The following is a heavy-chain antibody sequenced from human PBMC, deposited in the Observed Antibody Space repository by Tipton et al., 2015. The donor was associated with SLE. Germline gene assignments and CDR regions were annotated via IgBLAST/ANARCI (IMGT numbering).Heavy chain of an antibody. CDR1: GDSISSTSYF. V-gene: IGHV4-39*07. Sequence: TLSLTCTASGDSISSTSYFWGWLRQPPGKGLEWIGSVYYTGTTFYNPSLESRVTVSLDTSKNQFSLKLSSVTAADTAVYYCARDPYGGNSVGNWFDPWGQGTLVTVSS. CDR3: ARDPYGGNSVGNWFDP. D-gene: IGHD4-23*01. CDR2: VYYTGTT. J-gene: IGHJ5*02.